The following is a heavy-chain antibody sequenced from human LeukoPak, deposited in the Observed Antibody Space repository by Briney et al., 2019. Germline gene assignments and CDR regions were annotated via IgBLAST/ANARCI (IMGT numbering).Heavy chain of an antibody. CDR2: ISSSGSTI. Sequence: GGSLRLSXAASGFTFRSYEMNWVRQAPGKGLEWVSYISSSGSTIYYADSVKGRFTISRDNAKNSLYLQMNSLRAEDTAVYYCARDRGWLRKADYWGQGTLVTVSS. V-gene: IGHV3-48*03. CDR3: ARDRGWLRKADY. CDR1: GFTFRSYE. J-gene: IGHJ4*02. D-gene: IGHD5-24*01.